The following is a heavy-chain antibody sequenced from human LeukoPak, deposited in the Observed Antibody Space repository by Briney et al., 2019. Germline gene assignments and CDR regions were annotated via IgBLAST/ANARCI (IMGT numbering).Heavy chain of an antibody. V-gene: IGHV1-8*03. Sequence: ASVKVSCKASGYTFTSYDINWVRQATGQGLEWMGWMNPNSGNTAYAQKFQGRVTITRNTSISTAYMELSSLRSEDTAIYYCASDGLFDSGSSDYWGRGTRVNVS. J-gene: IGHJ4*02. D-gene: IGHD1-26*01. CDR3: ASDGLFDSGSSDY. CDR2: MNPNSGNT. CDR1: GYTFTSYD.